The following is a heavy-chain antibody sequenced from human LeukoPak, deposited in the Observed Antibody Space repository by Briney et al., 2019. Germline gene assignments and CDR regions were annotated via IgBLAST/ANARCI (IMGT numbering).Heavy chain of an antibody. CDR2: IYYSGST. V-gene: IGHV4-39*07. CDR1: GGSISSSSYY. D-gene: IGHD6-13*01. CDR3: ASVYSSSWYNWFDP. J-gene: IGHJ5*02. Sequence: SETLSLTCTVSGGSISSSSYYWGWIRQPPGKGLEWIGSIYYSGSTNYNPSLKSRVTISVDTSKNQFSLKLSSVTAADTAVYYCASVYSSSWYNWFDPWGQGTLVTVSS.